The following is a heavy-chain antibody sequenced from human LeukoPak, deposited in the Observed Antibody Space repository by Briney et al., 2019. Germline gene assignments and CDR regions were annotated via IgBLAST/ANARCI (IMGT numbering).Heavy chain of an antibody. CDR1: GGTFSSYA. Sequence: SVKVPCKASGGTFSSYAISWVRQAPGQGLEWMGGIIPIFGTANYAQKFQGRVTITTDESTSTAYMELSGLRSEDTAVYYCARVGLDTAMVTGYWFDPWGQGTLVTVSS. V-gene: IGHV1-69*05. CDR2: IIPIFGTA. J-gene: IGHJ5*02. CDR3: ARVGLDTAMVTGYWFDP. D-gene: IGHD5-18*01.